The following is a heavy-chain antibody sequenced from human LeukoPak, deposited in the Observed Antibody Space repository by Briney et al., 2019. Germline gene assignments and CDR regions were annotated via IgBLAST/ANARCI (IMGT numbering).Heavy chain of an antibody. CDR3: AFPYDFWSGYLDYYGMDV. V-gene: IGHV3-23*01. D-gene: IGHD3-3*01. CDR2: ISGSGGST. J-gene: IGHJ6*02. Sequence: GGSLRLSCAASGFTFSSYAMSWVRQAPGKGLEWVSAISGSGGSTYYADSVKGRFTISRGNSKNTLYLQMNSLRAEDTAVYYCAFPYDFWSGYLDYYGMDVWGQGTTVTVS. CDR1: GFTFSSYA.